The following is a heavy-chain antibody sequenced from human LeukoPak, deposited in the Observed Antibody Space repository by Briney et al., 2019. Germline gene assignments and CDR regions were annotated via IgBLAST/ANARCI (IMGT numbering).Heavy chain of an antibody. J-gene: IGHJ4*02. V-gene: IGHV2-5*02. CDR2: IYWDDDK. D-gene: IGHD6-19*01. CDR1: GFSLSTSGVG. Sequence: SVPTLVTSTQTLTLTCTFSGFSLSTSGVGVRWSPQPPGKALVWVALIYWDDDKRYSPSLKSRLTITKDTSKNQVVLTMTNMDPVDTATYYCAHRQKQWLVFDSWGQGTLVTVSS. CDR3: AHRQKQWLVFDS.